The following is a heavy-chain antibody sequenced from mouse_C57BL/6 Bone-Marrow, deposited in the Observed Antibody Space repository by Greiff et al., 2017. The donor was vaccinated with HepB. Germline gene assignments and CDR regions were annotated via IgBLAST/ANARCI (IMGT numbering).Heavy chain of an antibody. Sequence: EVQVVESGGGLVKPGGSLKLSCAASGFTFSDYGMHWVRQAPEKGLEWVAYISSGSSTIYYADTVKGRFTISRDNAKNTLFLQMTSLRSEDTAMYYCARRGVITTLYYYAMDYWGQGTSVTVSS. CDR2: ISSGSSTI. J-gene: IGHJ4*01. D-gene: IGHD1-1*01. CDR1: GFTFSDYG. V-gene: IGHV5-17*01. CDR3: ARRGVITTLYYYAMDY.